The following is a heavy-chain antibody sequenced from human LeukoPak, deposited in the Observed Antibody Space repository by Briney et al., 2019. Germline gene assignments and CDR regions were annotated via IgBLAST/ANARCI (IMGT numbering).Heavy chain of an antibody. J-gene: IGHJ4*02. V-gene: IGHV1-8*03. CDR2: MNPNRGNT. Sequence: GPSVKFSCKASGYTFTCYDINWVRQATGQGREWMGWMNPNRGNTGYAQKFQGRVTITRKTSIRTSYMDMCSLRSEDTAVYYCASIGQTGSFDYWGQGTLVTVSS. CDR1: GYTFTCYD. D-gene: IGHD3-10*01. CDR3: ASIGQTGSFDY.